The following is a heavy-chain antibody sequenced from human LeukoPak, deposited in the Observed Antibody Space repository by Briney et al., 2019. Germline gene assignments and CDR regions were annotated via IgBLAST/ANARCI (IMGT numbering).Heavy chain of an antibody. D-gene: IGHD4-17*01. Sequence: GRSLRLSCAASGFTFSSYAMHWVRQAPGKGLEWVAVISYDGSNKYYADSVKGRFTISRDNSKNTLYLQKNSLRAEDTAVYYCARDPGDYVHYYYGMDVWGQGTTVTVSS. V-gene: IGHV3-30*04. CDR1: GFTFSSYA. J-gene: IGHJ6*02. CDR3: ARDPGDYVHYYYGMDV. CDR2: ISYDGSNK.